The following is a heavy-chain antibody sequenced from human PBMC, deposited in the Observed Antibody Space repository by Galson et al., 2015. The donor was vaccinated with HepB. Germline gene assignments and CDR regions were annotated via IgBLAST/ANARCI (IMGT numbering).Heavy chain of an antibody. CDR2: ISGSGGST. J-gene: IGHJ3*02. Sequence: SLRLSCAASGFTFSSYAMSWVRQAPGKGLEWVSAISGSGGSTYYADSVKGRFTISRDNSKNTLYLQMNSLRAEDTAVYYCATGDYDILTGYSNDAFDIWGQGTMVTVSS. CDR1: GFTFSSYA. CDR3: ATGDYDILTGYSNDAFDI. V-gene: IGHV3-23*01. D-gene: IGHD3-9*01.